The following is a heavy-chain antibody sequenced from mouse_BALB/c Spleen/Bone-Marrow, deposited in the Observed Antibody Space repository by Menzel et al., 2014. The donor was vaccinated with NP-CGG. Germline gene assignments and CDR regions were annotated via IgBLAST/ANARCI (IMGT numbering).Heavy chain of an antibody. V-gene: IGHV14-4*02. CDR1: GFNIKDYY. CDR2: IDPGNGDT. D-gene: IGHD6-1*01. Sequence: EVQLVESGAELVRSGASVKLSCTASGFNIKDYYMHWVKQRPEQGLEWIGWIDPGNGDTEYAPKFKGKATMTADTSSNTAYLQLSSLTAEDTAVYYCNAEHGNYHYFDYWGQGTTLTVSS. CDR3: NAEHGNYHYFDY. J-gene: IGHJ2*01.